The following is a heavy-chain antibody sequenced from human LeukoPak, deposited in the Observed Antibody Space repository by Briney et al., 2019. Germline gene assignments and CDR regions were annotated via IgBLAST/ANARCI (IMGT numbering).Heavy chain of an antibody. V-gene: IGHV3-7*01. J-gene: IGHJ5*02. Sequence: GGSLRLSCAASGFTFSNYWMSWVRQAPGKGLEWVANIKQDRSEKYYVDSVKGRFTISRDNAKNSLYLQMNSLRAEDTAVYFCAREGEAIDILTGYYTQTTFDPWGQGTLVTVSS. D-gene: IGHD3-9*01. CDR1: GFTFSNYW. CDR3: AREGEAIDILTGYYTQTTFDP. CDR2: IKQDRSEK.